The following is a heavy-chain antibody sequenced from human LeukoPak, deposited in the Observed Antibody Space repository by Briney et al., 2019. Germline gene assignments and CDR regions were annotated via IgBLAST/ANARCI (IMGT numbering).Heavy chain of an antibody. CDR3: ARFSIAAAGTVDY. CDR2: TYYRSKWYN. Sequence: SQTLSLTCAISGDSVSSNSAAWSWIRQSPSRGLEWLGRTYYRSKWYNDYAVSVKSRITINPDTSKNQFSLQLNSVTPEDTAVYYCARFSIAAAGTVDYWGQGTLVTVSS. D-gene: IGHD6-13*01. J-gene: IGHJ4*02. V-gene: IGHV6-1*01. CDR1: GDSVSSNSAA.